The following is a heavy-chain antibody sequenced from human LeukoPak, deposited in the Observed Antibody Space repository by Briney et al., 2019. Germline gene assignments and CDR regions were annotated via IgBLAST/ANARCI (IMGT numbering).Heavy chain of an antibody. Sequence: SETLSLTCTVSGGSISSGSYYWSWIRQPAGKGLEWIGRIYTSGSTNYNPSLKSRVTISVDTSKNQFSLKLSSVTAADTAVCYCARSYGSGSYYIDFDYWGQGTLVTVSS. CDR1: GGSISSGSYY. V-gene: IGHV4-61*02. J-gene: IGHJ4*02. CDR3: ARSYGSGSYYIDFDY. CDR2: IYTSGST. D-gene: IGHD3-10*01.